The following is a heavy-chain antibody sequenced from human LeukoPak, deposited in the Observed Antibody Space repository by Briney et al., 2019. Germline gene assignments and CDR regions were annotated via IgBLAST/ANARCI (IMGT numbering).Heavy chain of an antibody. Sequence: NTGGSLRLSCAASGFTFSSYWMSWVRQPPGKGLEWIGEIYHSGSTNYSPSLKSRVTVSMDKSKNQFSLKVNSVTAADTAIYYCARYLYYYLDVWGTGTTVTVSS. V-gene: IGHV4-4*02. J-gene: IGHJ6*03. CDR1: GFTFSSYW. CDR3: ARYLYYYLDV. CDR2: IYHSGST.